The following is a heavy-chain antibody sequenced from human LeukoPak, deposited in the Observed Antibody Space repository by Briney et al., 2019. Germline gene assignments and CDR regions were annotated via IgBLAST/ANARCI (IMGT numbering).Heavy chain of an antibody. D-gene: IGHD1-1*01. CDR2: ISYDGSIR. V-gene: IGHV3-30-3*01. Sequence: GGSLRLSCAASGFPFSSFWMGWFRQAPGKGLEWLAVISYDGSIRYYADSVKGRFTISRDNSSNTVHLQMNSLRPDDSALYYCAREDNPLWFDPWGQGTLVTVSS. J-gene: IGHJ5*02. CDR3: AREDNPLWFDP. CDR1: GFPFSSFW.